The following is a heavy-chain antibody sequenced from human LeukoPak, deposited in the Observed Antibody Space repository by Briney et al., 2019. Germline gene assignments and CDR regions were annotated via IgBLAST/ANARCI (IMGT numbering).Heavy chain of an antibody. CDR2: ISTSGSNI. CDR3: TRCHYGMDV. J-gene: IGHJ6*02. CDR1: GFTFSDYY. V-gene: IGHV3-11*01. Sequence: PGGSVRLSCAPSGFTFSDYYMSWIRQAAGKGLEWVAYISTSGSNIYHAASVKGRFTLASSNAKHSLYLQMNSLRAEGTAVYYCTRCHYGMDVWGQGTTVTVSS.